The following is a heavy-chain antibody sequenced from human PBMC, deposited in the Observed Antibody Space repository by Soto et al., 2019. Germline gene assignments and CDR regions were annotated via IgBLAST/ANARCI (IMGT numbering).Heavy chain of an antibody. Sequence: SETLYLTCDVSRDSISTYYWSWIRPPPGKGVEWICYVYYSGSTLYNPSLESRVTMSIDMSKKQVSLKLTSVIAADTAVYYCARTRMIESWIDYWGHGTLVTVSS. CDR3: ARTRMIESWIDY. V-gene: IGHV4-59*01. D-gene: IGHD2-21*01. J-gene: IGHJ4*01. CDR2: VYYSGST. CDR1: RDSISTYY.